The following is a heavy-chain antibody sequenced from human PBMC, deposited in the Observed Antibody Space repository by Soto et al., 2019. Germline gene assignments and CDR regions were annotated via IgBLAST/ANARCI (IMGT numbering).Heavy chain of an antibody. CDR3: ASGITMISCDY. J-gene: IGHJ4*02. CDR2: IYYSGST. Sequence: QVQLQESGPGLVKPSQTLSLTCTVSGGSISSGGYYWSWIRQHPGKGLAWIGYIYYSGSTYYNPSLKSRVTRSGXTSKNKSSLKLSSVTAADAAVYYCASGITMISCDYWGQGTLVTVSS. CDR1: GGSISSGGYY. D-gene: IGHD3-22*01. V-gene: IGHV4-31*03.